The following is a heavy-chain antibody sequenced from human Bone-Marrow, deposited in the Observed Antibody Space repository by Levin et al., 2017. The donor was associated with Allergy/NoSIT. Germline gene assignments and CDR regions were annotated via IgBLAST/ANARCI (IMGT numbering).Heavy chain of an antibody. V-gene: IGHV3-30*18. J-gene: IGHJ4*02. Sequence: GESLKISCAASGFRFSVFGMHWVRQAPGKGLEWVAVISYDGKNIFYADSVKGRFAISRDNSRNTLNLQMNSLRAEDTAMYYCAKDVSLPLRSQERIDYWGQGTLVTVSS. CDR2: ISYDGKNI. CDR1: GFRFSVFG. CDR3: AKDVSLPLRSQERIDY. D-gene: IGHD3-10*01.